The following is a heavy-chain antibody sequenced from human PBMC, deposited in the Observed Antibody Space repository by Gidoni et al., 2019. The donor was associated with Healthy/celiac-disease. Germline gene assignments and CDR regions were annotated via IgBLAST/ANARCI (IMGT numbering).Heavy chain of an antibody. J-gene: IGHJ4*02. CDR1: GGSFSGYY. Sequence: QVQLQQWGAGLVKPSETLSLTCAVYGGSFSGYYWSWIRQPPGKGLEWIGEINHSGSTNYNPSLKSRVTISVDTSKNQFSLKLSSVTAADTAVYYCARGRWGSSWYYFDYWGQGTLVTVSS. D-gene: IGHD6-13*01. CDR3: ARGRWGSSWYYFDY. CDR2: INHSGST. V-gene: IGHV4-34*01.